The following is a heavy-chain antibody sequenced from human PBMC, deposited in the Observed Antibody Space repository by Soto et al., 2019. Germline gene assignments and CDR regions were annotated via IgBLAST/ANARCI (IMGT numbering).Heavy chain of an antibody. CDR3: ARIRGYDSLVPVDY. V-gene: IGHV2-26*01. CDR1: GFSLNTDGMG. Sequence: QVTLKEAGPVLVKPTETLTLTCTVSGFSLNTDGMGVSWIRQPPGKALEWLAQIFSSDDKSYSASLKSRLSTSKDSSGSQVVLSVTNMDPVDTATYSSARIRGYDSLVPVDYWGQGILVTVSS. J-gene: IGHJ4*02. CDR2: IFSSDDK. D-gene: IGHD5-12*01.